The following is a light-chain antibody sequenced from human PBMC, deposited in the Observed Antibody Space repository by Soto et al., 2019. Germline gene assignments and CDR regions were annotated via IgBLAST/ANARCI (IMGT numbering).Light chain of an antibody. V-gene: IGLV4-69*01. CDR1: SGHSSYD. Sequence: QLVLTQSPSASASLGASVKLTCTLSSGHSSYDIAWHQHQPEKGPRYLMRLNSDGSHTKGGGIPDRFSGSSSGAERYLTISSLQSEDEADYYCQTWGTGIVVFGGGTKLTVL. J-gene: IGLJ2*01. CDR2: LNSDGSH. CDR3: QTWGTGIVV.